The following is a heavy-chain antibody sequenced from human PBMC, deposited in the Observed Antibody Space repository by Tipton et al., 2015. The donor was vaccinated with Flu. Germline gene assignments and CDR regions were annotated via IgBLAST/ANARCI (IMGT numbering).Heavy chain of an antibody. V-gene: IGHV1-8*01. Sequence: QVQLVQSGAEVKKPGASVKVSCKASGYTFTNYEIHWVRQATGQGLEWMGWMNPDSGNTGYAQKFQGRVTMTRNSSISTAYMELSSLRSEDTAVYYCAGGRFWGYCTGGSCPGWFDPWGQGTLVTVSS. CDR2: MNPDSGNT. CDR1: GYTFTNYE. D-gene: IGHD2-15*01. CDR3: AGGRFWGYCTGGSCPGWFDP. J-gene: IGHJ5*02.